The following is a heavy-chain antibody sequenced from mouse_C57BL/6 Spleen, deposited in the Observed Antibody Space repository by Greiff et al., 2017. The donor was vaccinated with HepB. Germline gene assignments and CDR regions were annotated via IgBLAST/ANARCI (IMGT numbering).Heavy chain of an antibody. CDR1: GYTFTSYT. D-gene: IGHD2-1*01. V-gene: IGHV1-4*01. J-gene: IGHJ1*03. CDR3: ARYGNYEYFYV. Sequence: QVQLQQSGAELARPGASVKMSCKASGYTFTSYTMHWVKQRPGQGLEWIGYINTSSGYTKYNQKFKDKATLTADKTSSTAYMQMSSLTSEDSAVYYCARYGNYEYFYVWGTGTTVTVSS. CDR2: INTSSGYT.